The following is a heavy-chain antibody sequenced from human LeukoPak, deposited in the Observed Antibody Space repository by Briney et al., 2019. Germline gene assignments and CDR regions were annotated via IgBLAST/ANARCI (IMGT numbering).Heavy chain of an antibody. CDR2: INTNTGNP. J-gene: IGHJ5*02. D-gene: IGHD6-6*01. Sequence: ASVKVSCKASGYTFTSYAMNWVRQAPGQGLEWMGWINTNTGNPTYAQGFTGRFVFSLDTSVSTAYLQISSLKAEDTAVYYCAREYSSSSYSWFDPWGQGTLVTVSS. CDR3: AREYSSSSYSWFDP. V-gene: IGHV7-4-1*02. CDR1: GYTFTSYA.